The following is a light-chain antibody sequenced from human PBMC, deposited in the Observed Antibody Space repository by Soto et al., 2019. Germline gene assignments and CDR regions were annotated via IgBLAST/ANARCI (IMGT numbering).Light chain of an antibody. CDR3: QSYDSSLSGYV. Sequence: EIVLTQSPGTLSLSPGERATLSCRASQSVSSSYLAWYQQKPGQAPRLLIYGASSRATGIPDRFSGSGSGTDFTLTISRLEPEDFAVYYCQSYDSSLSGYVFGTGT. J-gene: IGKJ3*01. V-gene: IGKV3-20*01. CDR1: QSVSSSY. CDR2: GAS.